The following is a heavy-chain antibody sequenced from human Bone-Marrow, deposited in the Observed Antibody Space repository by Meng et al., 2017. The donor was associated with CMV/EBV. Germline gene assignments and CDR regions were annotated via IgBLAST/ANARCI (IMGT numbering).Heavy chain of an antibody. V-gene: IGHV4-39*07. CDR1: GGSISSSNYY. CDR3: ARDLGQYSSSSGYYYYGMDV. D-gene: IGHD6-6*01. J-gene: IGHJ6*02. Sequence: ESLKISCTVSGGSISSSNYYWGWIRQPPGQGLEWIGSIYYSGSTYYNPSLKSRVTISVDTSKNQFSLKLTSVTAADTAVYYCARDLGQYSSSSGYYYYGMDVWGQGTTVTVSS. CDR2: IYYSGST.